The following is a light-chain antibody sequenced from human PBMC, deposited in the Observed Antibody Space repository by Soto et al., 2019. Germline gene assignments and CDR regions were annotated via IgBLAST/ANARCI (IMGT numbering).Light chain of an antibody. J-gene: IGKJ5*01. V-gene: IGKV3-20*01. CDR1: QSVSSSY. CDR2: GAS. CDR3: QQYGRSPLVT. Sequence: EIVLTQSPGTLSLSPGERATLSCRASQSVSSSYLAWYQQKPGQAPRLLIYGASSRATGIPDRFSGSGSGPYFTITISRLEPEAFAMYYCQQYGRSPLVTFGQGTRLEIK.